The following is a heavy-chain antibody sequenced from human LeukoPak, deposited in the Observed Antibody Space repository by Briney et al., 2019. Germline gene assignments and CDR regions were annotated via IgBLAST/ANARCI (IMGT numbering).Heavy chain of an antibody. Sequence: GGSLRLSCAASGFTFSSYAMTWVRQAPGKGLEWVANIKQDGSKKSYVDSVKGRFTISRDNAKNSLYLQMNSLRAEDTAIYNCTRVGYIDEGIDYWGQGTLVTVSS. CDR1: GFTFSSYA. J-gene: IGHJ4*02. V-gene: IGHV3-7*04. D-gene: IGHD5-24*01. CDR3: TRVGYIDEGIDY. CDR2: IKQDGSKK.